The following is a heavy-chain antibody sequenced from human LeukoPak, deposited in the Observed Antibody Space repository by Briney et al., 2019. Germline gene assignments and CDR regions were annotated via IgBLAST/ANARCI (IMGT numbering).Heavy chain of an antibody. V-gene: IGHV3-21*01. CDR3: AKFQLQLLWDAFDI. CDR1: GFTFSSYS. CDR2: ISSSSSYI. J-gene: IGHJ3*02. Sequence: GGSLRLSCAASGFTFSSYSMNWVRQAPGKGLEWVSSISSSSSYIYYADSVKGRFTISRDNAKNSLYLQMNSLRADDTAVYYCAKFQLQLLWDAFDIWGQGTMVTVSS. D-gene: IGHD2-2*01.